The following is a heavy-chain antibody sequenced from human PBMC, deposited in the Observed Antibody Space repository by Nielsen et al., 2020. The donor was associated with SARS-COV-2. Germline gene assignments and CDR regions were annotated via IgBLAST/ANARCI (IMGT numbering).Heavy chain of an antibody. J-gene: IGHJ6*02. Sequence: ASVKVSCKASGYTFTSYAMHWVRQAPGQRLEWMGWINAGNGNTKYSQKFQGRVTMTRDTSTSTVYMELSSLRSEDTAVYYCAREVYYDFWSGYSGKYGMDVWGQGTTVTVSS. D-gene: IGHD3-3*01. V-gene: IGHV1-3*01. CDR3: AREVYYDFWSGYSGKYGMDV. CDR1: GYTFTSYA. CDR2: INAGNGNT.